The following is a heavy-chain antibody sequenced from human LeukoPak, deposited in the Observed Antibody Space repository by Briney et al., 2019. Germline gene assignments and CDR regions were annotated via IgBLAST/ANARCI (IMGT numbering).Heavy chain of an antibody. V-gene: IGHV4-59*08. J-gene: IGHJ3*02. CDR3: ALGNCPTTSCYPGVAFDI. CDR2: IYYSGST. D-gene: IGHD2-2*01. CDR1: GGSISSYY. Sequence: PSKTLSLTCTVSGGSISSYYWSWIRQPPGKGLEWIGYIYYSGSTNYNPSLQSRVTISVDTSKNQFSLKLTSVTAADTAVYYCALGNCPTTSCYPGVAFDIWGQGTMVTVSS.